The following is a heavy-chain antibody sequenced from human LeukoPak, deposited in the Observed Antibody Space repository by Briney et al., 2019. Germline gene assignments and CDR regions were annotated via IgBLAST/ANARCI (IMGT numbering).Heavy chain of an antibody. CDR1: GGSFSGYY. J-gene: IGHJ3*02. V-gene: IGHV4-34*01. D-gene: IGHD3-22*01. Sequence: SETLSLTCAVYGGSFSGYYWSWIRQPPGKGLERIGEINHSGSTNYNPSLKSRVTISVDTSKNQFSLKLSSVTAADTAVYYCARTTEDNYYDSSGPYAFDIWGQGTMVTVSS. CDR3: ARTTEDNYYDSSGPYAFDI. CDR2: INHSGST.